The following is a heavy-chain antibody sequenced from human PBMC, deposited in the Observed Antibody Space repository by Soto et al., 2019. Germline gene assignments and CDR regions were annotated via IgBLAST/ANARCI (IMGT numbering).Heavy chain of an antibody. CDR2: IVVGSGNT. V-gene: IGHV1-58*02. Sequence: QMQLVQSGPEVKKPGTSVKVSCKASGFTFTSSAMQWVRQARGQRLEWIGWIVVGSGNTNYAQKFQERVTITRDMSTSTAYMELSSLRSEDTAVYYCAATASDRSGYDYPEGYWGQGTLVTVSS. CDR1: GFTFTSSA. D-gene: IGHD5-12*01. J-gene: IGHJ4*02. CDR3: AATASDRSGYDYPEGY.